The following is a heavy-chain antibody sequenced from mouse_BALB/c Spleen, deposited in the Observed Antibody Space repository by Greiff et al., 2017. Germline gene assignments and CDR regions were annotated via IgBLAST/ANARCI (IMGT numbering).Heavy chain of an antibody. CDR1: GFTFSNYW. V-gene: IGHV6-6*02. J-gene: IGHJ3*01. CDR3: TRMGPSY. Sequence: EVKVEESGGGLVQPGGSMKLSCVASGFTFSNYWMNWVRQSPEKGLEWVAEIRLKSNNYATHYAESVKGRFTISRDDSKSSVYLQMNNLRAEDTGIYYCTRMGPSYWGQGTLVTVSA. CDR2: IRLKSNNYAT.